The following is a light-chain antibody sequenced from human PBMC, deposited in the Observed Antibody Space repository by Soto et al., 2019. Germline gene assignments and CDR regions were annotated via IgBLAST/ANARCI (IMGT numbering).Light chain of an antibody. V-gene: IGLV1-40*01. CDR1: SSNIGAGYD. Sequence: QSVLTQPPSVSGAPGQRVTLSCTGSSSNIGAGYDVHWYQQLPGTAPKLLIYGNNNRPSGVPDRFSGSRSGTSASLAITGLQAEDEADYYCQSYDSSSVVFGGGTQLTVL. CDR2: GNN. CDR3: QSYDSSSVV. J-gene: IGLJ2*01.